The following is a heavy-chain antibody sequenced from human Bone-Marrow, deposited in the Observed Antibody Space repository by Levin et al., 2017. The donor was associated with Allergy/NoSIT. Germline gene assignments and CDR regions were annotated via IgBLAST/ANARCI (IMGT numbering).Heavy chain of an antibody. CDR1: GYSFTSYW. CDR3: ARLHSSHLEWERGAFDI. J-gene: IGHJ3*02. CDR2: IYPGDSDT. V-gene: IGHV5-51*01. Sequence: GESLKISCKGSGYSFTSYWIGWVRQMPGKGLEWMGIIYPGDSDTRYSPSFQGQVTISADKSISTAYLQWSSLKASDTAMYYCARLHSSHLEWERGAFDIWGQGTMVTVSS. D-gene: IGHD1-1*01.